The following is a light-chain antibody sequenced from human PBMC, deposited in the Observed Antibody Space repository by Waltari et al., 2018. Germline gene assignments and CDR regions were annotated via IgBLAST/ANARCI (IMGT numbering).Light chain of an antibody. CDR3: QQYGSSLLYT. Sequence: EIVLTQSPGTQSLSPGERATLACRASQSVSSSYLAWYQQKPGQAPRLLIYGASSRATGIPDRFSGSWSGTDFTLTISRLEPEDFAVYYCQQYGSSLLYTFGQGTKLEI. V-gene: IGKV3-20*01. J-gene: IGKJ2*01. CDR1: QSVSSSY. CDR2: GAS.